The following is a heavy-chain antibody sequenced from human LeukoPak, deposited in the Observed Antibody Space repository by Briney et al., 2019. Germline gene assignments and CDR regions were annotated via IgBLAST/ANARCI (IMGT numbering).Heavy chain of an antibody. CDR2: IYYSGST. Sequence: NTSETLSLTCTVSGGSISSYYWSWIRQPPGKGLEWIGYIYYSGSTNYNPSLKSRVTISVDTSKNQFSLKLSSVTTADTAVYYCARQIGDPNYWGRMDVWGQGTTVTVSS. V-gene: IGHV4-59*08. CDR1: GGSISSYY. J-gene: IGHJ6*02. CDR3: ARQIGDPNYWGRMDV. D-gene: IGHD7-27*01.